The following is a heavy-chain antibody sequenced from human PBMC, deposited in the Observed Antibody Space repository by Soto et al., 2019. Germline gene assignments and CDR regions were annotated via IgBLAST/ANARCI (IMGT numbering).Heavy chain of an antibody. J-gene: IGHJ3*02. CDR2: MNPNSGNT. Sequence: ASVKVSCKASGYTFTMYDINCVRQSTGQGLEWMGWMNPNSGNTGYAQKFQGRVTMTRNTSISTAYMELSSLRSEDTAVYYCARDSSSLDAFDIWGQGTMVTVSS. V-gene: IGHV1-8*01. D-gene: IGHD6-13*01. CDR3: ARDSSSLDAFDI. CDR1: GYTFTMYD.